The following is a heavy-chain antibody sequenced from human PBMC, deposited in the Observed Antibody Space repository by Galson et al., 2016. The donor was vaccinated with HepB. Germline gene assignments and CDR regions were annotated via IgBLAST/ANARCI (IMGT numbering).Heavy chain of an antibody. Sequence: SLRLSCAASGFTFGDYAMSWFRQAPGKGLEWVGFIRSKAYGGTTEYAASVKGRFTISRDDSKSIAYLQMNSLKTEDTAVYYCTRAAIYYDSSGYPRYYGMDVWGQGTTVTVSS. J-gene: IGHJ6*02. CDR1: GFTFGDYA. CDR2: IRSKAYGGTT. CDR3: TRAAIYYDSSGYPRYYGMDV. V-gene: IGHV3-49*03. D-gene: IGHD3-22*01.